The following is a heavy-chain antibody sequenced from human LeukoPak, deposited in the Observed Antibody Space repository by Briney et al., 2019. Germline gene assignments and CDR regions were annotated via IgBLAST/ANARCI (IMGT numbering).Heavy chain of an antibody. CDR1: GGTFSSYA. CDR3: AGPGVIAVGKWAFDY. D-gene: IGHD6-19*01. Sequence: SVKVSCKASGGTFSSYAISWVRQAPGQGLEWMGGIIPIFGTANYAQKFQGRVTITADKSTSTAYMELSSLRSEDTAVYYCAGPGVIAVGKWAFDYWGQGTLVTVSS. V-gene: IGHV1-69*06. CDR2: IIPIFGTA. J-gene: IGHJ4*02.